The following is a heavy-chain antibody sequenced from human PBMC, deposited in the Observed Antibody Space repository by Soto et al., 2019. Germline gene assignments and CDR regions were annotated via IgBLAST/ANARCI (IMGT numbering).Heavy chain of an antibody. V-gene: IGHV4-39*01. J-gene: IGHJ6*03. CDR1: GGSISSTSYY. Sequence: SENLSLTCTVSGGSISSTSYYWGWIRQPPGKGLEWIGNIYYTGSTYYNPSLKSRVTISLDTSKSQFSLNLNSVTAADTAVYYCARLRSGGSSVSSYYYMDVWGKGTTVTVSS. CDR2: IYYTGST. CDR3: ARLRSGGSSVSSYYYMDV. D-gene: IGHD2-15*01.